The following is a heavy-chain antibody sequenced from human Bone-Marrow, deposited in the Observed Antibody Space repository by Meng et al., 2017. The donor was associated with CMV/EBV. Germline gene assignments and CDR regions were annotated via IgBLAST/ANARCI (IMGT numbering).Heavy chain of an antibody. CDR1: GFTFSSYA. CDR3: ATNPSINCFDP. Sequence: GESLKISCAASGFTFSSYAMNWVRQAPGKGLEWVSAISGSGGNTYYADSVKGRFTISRDNSKNTLYLQMSSLRADDTAVYYCATNPSINCFDPWGQGTLVTVSS. J-gene: IGHJ5*02. CDR2: ISGSGGNT. V-gene: IGHV3-23*01. D-gene: IGHD2-21*01.